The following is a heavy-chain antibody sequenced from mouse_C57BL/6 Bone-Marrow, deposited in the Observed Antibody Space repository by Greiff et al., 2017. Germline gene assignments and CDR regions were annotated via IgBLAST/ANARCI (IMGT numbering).Heavy chain of an antibody. V-gene: IGHV1-9*01. CDR3: ARERLDYYGSSYGFDY. CDR2: ILPGSGST. J-gene: IGHJ2*01. D-gene: IGHD1-1*01. CDR1: GYTFTGYW. Sequence: VQLQQSGAELMKPGASVKLSCKATGYTFTGYWIEWVKQRPGHGLEWIGEILPGSGSTNYNEKFKGKATFTADTSSNTAYMQRSSLTTEDSAIYYGARERLDYYGSSYGFDYAGQGTTLTVSS.